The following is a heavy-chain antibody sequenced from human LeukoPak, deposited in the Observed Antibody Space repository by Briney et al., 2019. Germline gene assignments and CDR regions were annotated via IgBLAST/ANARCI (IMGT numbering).Heavy chain of an antibody. CDR3: ARDGAYCGGDCPSDY. CDR2: ISAYNGNT. J-gene: IGHJ4*02. CDR1: GYTFTSYG. D-gene: IGHD2-21*02. Sequence: ASVKVSCKASGYTFTSYGISWVRQAPGQGLEWMGWISAYNGNTNYARKLQGRVTMTTDTSTSTAYMELRSLRSDDTAVYYCARDGAYCGGDCPSDYWGQGTLVTVSS. V-gene: IGHV1-18*01.